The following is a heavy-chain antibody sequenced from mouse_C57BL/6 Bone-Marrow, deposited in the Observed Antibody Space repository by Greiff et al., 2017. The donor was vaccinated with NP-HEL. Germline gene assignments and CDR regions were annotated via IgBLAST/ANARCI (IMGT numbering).Heavy chain of an antibody. V-gene: IGHV1-72*01. J-gene: IGHJ3*01. CDR3: ARRGYGNYLFAY. CDR1: GYTFTSYW. Sequence: VKLQESGAELVKPGASVKLSCKASGYTFTSYWMHWVKQRPGRGLEWIGRIDPNSGGTKYNEKFKSKATLTVDKPSSTAYMQLSSLTSEDSAVYYCARRGYGNYLFAYWGQGTLVTVSA. D-gene: IGHD2-10*02. CDR2: IDPNSGGT.